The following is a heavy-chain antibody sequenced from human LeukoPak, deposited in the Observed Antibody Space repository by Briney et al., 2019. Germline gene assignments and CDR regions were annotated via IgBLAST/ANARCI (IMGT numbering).Heavy chain of an antibody. Sequence: GASVKVSCKASGYTFTSYIISWVRQAPGQGLEGMGWINAYNGNTDYAQRVQGRVTMTTDTSTSTAYMELRSLRSDDTAVDYAARDRHIAAAVYYYYMDVWGKGTPVTVSS. D-gene: IGHD6-13*01. V-gene: IGHV1-18*01. CDR2: INAYNGNT. J-gene: IGHJ6*03. CDR3: ARDRHIAAAVYYYYMDV. CDR1: GYTFTSYI.